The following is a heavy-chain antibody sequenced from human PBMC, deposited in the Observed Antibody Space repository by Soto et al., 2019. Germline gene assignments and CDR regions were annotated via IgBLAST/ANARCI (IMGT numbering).Heavy chain of an antibody. D-gene: IGHD2-2*01. J-gene: IGHJ5*02. CDR3: ARSPRCSIPHGFDP. Sequence: EVQLVESGGGLVQPGGSLRLSCAASGFTVSSNYMSWVRQAPGTGLEWVSVIYSGGNTYYADSVKGRFTISRDNSKNTLYLQMNSLRVEDTAVYYCARSPRCSIPHGFDPWGQGTLVTVAS. CDR2: IYSGGNT. V-gene: IGHV3-66*01. CDR1: GFTVSSNY.